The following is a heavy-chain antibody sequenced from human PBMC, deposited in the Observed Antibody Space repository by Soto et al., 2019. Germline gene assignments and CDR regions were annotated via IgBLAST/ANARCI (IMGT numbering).Heavy chain of an antibody. D-gene: IGHD3-16*01. CDR2: ISSSSSYI. CDR1: GFTFSSYS. CDR3: ARPGGDGYIPNAFDI. J-gene: IGHJ3*02. V-gene: IGHV3-21*01. Sequence: TGGSLRLSGAASGFTFSSYSMDWVRQAPGKGLEWVSSISSSSSYIYYADSVKGRFTISRDNAKNSLYLQMNSLRAEDTAVYYCARPGGDGYIPNAFDIWGQGTMVTVSS.